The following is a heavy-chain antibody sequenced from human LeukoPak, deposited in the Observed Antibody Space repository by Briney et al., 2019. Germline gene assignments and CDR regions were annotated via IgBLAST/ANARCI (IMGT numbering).Heavy chain of an antibody. J-gene: IGHJ4*02. V-gene: IGHV3-53*01. D-gene: IGHD2-21*01. Sequence: PGGSLRLSCPASGLTVSSNYMSWVRRAPGKGLEGGSVIYSGGSTYYADSVKGRFTISRDNSKNTLYLQMNSLRAEDTAVYYCAKFLPTHIVVANYYFDYWGQGTLVTVSS. CDR3: AKFLPTHIVVANYYFDY. CDR2: IYSGGST. CDR1: GLTVSSNY.